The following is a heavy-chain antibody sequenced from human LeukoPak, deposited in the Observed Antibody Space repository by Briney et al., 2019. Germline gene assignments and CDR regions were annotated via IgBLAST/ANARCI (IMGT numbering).Heavy chain of an antibody. CDR2: ISVYSDDT. D-gene: IGHD3-22*01. CDR1: GYTFTNYA. CDR3: AREADSSGYFFRPDY. Sequence: ASVKVSRKASGYTFTNYAISRVRQAPGQGLEWMGWISVYSDDTKSAQNLQGRITMTKDTSTSTAYMELRSLRSDDTAVYYCAREADSSGYFFRPDYWGQGTLVTVSS. V-gene: IGHV1-18*01. J-gene: IGHJ4*02.